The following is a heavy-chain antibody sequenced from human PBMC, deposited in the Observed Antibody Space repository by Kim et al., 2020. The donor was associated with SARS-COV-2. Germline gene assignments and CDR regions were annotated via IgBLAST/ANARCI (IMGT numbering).Heavy chain of an antibody. CDR1: GYTFTSYA. CDR3: AREGGVYCSSTSCYNDYYYGMDV. J-gene: IGHJ6*02. Sequence: ASAKVSCKASGYTFTSYAMHWVRQAPGQRLEWMGWINAGNGNTKYSQKFQGRVTITRDTSASTAYMELSSLRSEDTAVYYCAREGGVYCSSTSCYNDYYYGMDVWGQGTTVTVSS. D-gene: IGHD2-2*02. CDR2: INAGNGNT. V-gene: IGHV1-3*01.